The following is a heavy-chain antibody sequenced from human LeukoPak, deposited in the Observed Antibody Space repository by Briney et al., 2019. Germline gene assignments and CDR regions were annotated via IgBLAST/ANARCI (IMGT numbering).Heavy chain of an antibody. CDR3: ARVTQQQLVQVSWFDP. Sequence: ASVTVSCKASGGTFSSYAISWVRQAPGQGLEWMGGIIPIFGTANYAQKFQGRVTITADKSTSTAYMELSSLRFEDTAVYYCARVTQQQLVQVSWFDPWGQGTLVTVSS. J-gene: IGHJ5*02. V-gene: IGHV1-69*06. CDR1: GGTFSSYA. D-gene: IGHD6-13*01. CDR2: IIPIFGTA.